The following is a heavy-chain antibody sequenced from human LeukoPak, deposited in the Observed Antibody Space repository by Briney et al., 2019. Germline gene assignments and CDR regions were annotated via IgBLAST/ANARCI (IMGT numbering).Heavy chain of an antibody. D-gene: IGHD1-20*01. V-gene: IGHV3-30*02. J-gene: IGHJ4*02. CDR3: AKDKGPNNWNDVWYFDY. CDR2: IRYDGSNK. CDR1: GFTFSSYC. Sequence: GRSLRLSCAASGFTFSSYCMHWVRQAPGKGLEWVAFIRYDGSNKYYADSVKGRFTISRDNSKNTLYLQMNSLRAEDTAVYYCAKDKGPNNWNDVWYFDYWGQGTLVTVSS.